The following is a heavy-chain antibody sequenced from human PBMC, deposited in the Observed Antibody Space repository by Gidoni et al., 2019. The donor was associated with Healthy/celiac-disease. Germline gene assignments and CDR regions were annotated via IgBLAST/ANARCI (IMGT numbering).Heavy chain of an antibody. V-gene: IGHV3-30*18. J-gene: IGHJ6*02. CDR1: GFTFSSYG. CDR3: AKDRINIVVVVAAYYYYYGMDV. D-gene: IGHD2-15*01. CDR2: ISYDGSNK. Sequence: QVQLVESGGGVVQPGRSLRLSCAASGFTFSSYGMHWVRQAPGKGLEWVAVISYDGSNKYYADSVKGRFTISRDNSKNTLYLQMNSLRAEDTAVYYCAKDRINIVVVVAAYYYYYGMDVWGQGTTVTVSS.